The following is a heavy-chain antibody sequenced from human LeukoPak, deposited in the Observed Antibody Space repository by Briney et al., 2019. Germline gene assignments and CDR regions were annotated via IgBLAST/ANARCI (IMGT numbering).Heavy chain of an antibody. CDR1: GFTFSSYA. Sequence: GGSLRLSCAASGFTFSSYAMSWVRQAPGKGLEWVSVIYSGGSTYYADSVKGRFTISRDNSKNTLYLQMNSLRAEDTAVYYCAREEYDSHHSYWGQGTLVTVSS. J-gene: IGHJ4*02. CDR2: IYSGGST. V-gene: IGHV3-66*01. CDR3: AREEYDSHHSY. D-gene: IGHD1-1*01.